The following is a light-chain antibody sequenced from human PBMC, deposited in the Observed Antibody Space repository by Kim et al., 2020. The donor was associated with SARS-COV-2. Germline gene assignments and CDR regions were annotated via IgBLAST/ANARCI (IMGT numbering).Light chain of an antibody. Sequence: EIVLTQSPGTLSLSPGERATLSCRASQSVSSSSLGWYQQKPGQAPRLLIYGASSRATGIPDRFSGSGSGTDFTLTISRLEPEDFAVYYCQQYGSSPRTFGGGTKVDIK. CDR1: QSVSSSS. CDR3: QQYGSSPRT. V-gene: IGKV3-20*01. CDR2: GAS. J-gene: IGKJ4*01.